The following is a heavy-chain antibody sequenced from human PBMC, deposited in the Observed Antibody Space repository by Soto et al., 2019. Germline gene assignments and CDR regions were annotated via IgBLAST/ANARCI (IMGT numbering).Heavy chain of an antibody. V-gene: IGHV7-4-1*01. D-gene: IGHD2-2*01. CDR1: GYTFTSYA. J-gene: IGHJ5*02. Sequence: GASVKVSCKASGYTFTSYAMNWVRQAPGQGLEWMGWINTNTGNPTYAQGFTGRFVFSLDTSVSTAYLQICSLKAEDTAVYYCARSHEDIVVVPEPRGFDPWGQGTLVTVSS. CDR3: ARSHEDIVVVPEPRGFDP. CDR2: INTNTGNP.